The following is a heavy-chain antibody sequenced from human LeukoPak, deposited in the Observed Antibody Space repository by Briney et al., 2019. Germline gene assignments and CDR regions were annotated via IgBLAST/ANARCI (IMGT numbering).Heavy chain of an antibody. V-gene: IGHV3-11*04. J-gene: IGHJ4*02. Sequence: VGSLRLSCAASGLPFSDLYMSWIRQAPGKGLEWVSYIGRIGTNIYYADSVKGRFTISRDSAKNSLYLQMNSLRAEDTAVYYCARARTGTFDYWGQGTLVTASS. CDR3: ARARTGTFDY. D-gene: IGHD1-14*01. CDR1: GLPFSDLY. CDR2: IGRIGTNI.